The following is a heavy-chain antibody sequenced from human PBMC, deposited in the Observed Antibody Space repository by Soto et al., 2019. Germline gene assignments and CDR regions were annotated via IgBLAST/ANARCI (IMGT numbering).Heavy chain of an antibody. J-gene: IGHJ1*01. Sequence: QVQVVQSGPEVKKPGSSVKVSCKASGGTFSSHVFTWVRQAPGRGLEWMGGIIPMFGTANHAQKFQGRVTLIADESTNTAYLELSSLRSEDTAVYYCARGSRDCSGGTCFPLPTAEYFRHWGQGTLIAVSS. CDR2: IIPMFGTA. CDR1: GGTFSSHV. CDR3: ARGSRDCSGGTCFPLPTAEYFRH. V-gene: IGHV1-69*01. D-gene: IGHD2-15*01.